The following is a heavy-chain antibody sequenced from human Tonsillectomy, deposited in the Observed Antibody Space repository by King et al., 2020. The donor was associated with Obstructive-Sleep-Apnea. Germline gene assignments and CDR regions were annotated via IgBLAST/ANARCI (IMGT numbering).Heavy chain of an antibody. CDR1: GGSITSYY. Sequence: VQLQESGPGLVKPSETLSLTCTVSGGSITSYYWSWIRQPPGKGLEWIGYISDSGGTTYNPSLKSRVTISVDTSKSQFSLKLSSVTAADTAVYYCARRPHGMDVWGQGTTVTVSS. CDR3: ARRPHGMDV. V-gene: IGHV4-59*08. CDR2: ISDSGGT. J-gene: IGHJ6*02.